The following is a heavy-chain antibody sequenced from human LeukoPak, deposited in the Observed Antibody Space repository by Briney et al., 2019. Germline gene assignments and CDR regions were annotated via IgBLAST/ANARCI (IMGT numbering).Heavy chain of an antibody. CDR2: INPNSGGT. Sequence: ASVKVSCKASGYTHTCYYMHWVRQAPGQGLEWMGWINPNSGGTNYAQKFQGRVTMTRDTSISTAYMELSRLRSDDTAVYYCARVKWFGELFQDYWGQGTLVTVSS. V-gene: IGHV1-2*02. CDR1: GYTHTCYY. J-gene: IGHJ4*02. D-gene: IGHD3-10*01. CDR3: ARVKWFGELFQDY.